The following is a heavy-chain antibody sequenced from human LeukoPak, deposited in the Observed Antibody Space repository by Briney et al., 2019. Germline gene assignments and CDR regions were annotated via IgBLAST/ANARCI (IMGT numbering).Heavy chain of an antibody. Sequence: SETLSLTCTVSGGSISSGGYYWSWIRQPPGKGLEWIGYIYHSGSTYYNPSLKSRVTISVDRSKNQFSLKLSSVTAADTAVYYCARAANGDFDYWGQGTLVTVSS. D-gene: IGHD3-10*01. J-gene: IGHJ4*02. V-gene: IGHV4-30-2*01. CDR1: GGSISSGGYY. CDR2: IYHSGST. CDR3: ARAANGDFDY.